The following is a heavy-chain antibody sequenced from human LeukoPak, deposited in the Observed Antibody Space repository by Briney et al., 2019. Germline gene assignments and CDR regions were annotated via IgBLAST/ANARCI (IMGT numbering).Heavy chain of an antibody. CDR3: ARGGSGSYFTGDLGY. D-gene: IGHD1-26*01. Sequence: ASVKVSCKASGYTFTGYYMHWVRQAPGQGLEWMGWINPNSGGTNYAQKFQGRATMTRDTSISTAYMELSRLRSDDTAVYYCARGGSGSYFTGDLGYWGQGTLVTVSS. CDR2: INPNSGGT. J-gene: IGHJ4*02. CDR1: GYTFTGYY. V-gene: IGHV1-2*02.